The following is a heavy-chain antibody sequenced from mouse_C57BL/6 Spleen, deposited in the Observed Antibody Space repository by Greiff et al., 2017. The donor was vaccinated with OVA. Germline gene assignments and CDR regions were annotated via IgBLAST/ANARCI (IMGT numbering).Heavy chain of an antibody. CDR3: ARGGYEDAMDY. D-gene: IGHD2-14*01. CDR2: IYPGDGDT. Sequence: VQLKESGAELVKPGASVKISCKASGYAFSSYWMNWVKQRPGKGLEWIGQIYPGDGDTNYNGKFKGKATLTADKSSSTAYMQLSSLTSEDSAVYFCARGGYEDAMDYWGQGTSVTVSS. CDR1: GYAFSSYW. J-gene: IGHJ4*01. V-gene: IGHV1-80*01.